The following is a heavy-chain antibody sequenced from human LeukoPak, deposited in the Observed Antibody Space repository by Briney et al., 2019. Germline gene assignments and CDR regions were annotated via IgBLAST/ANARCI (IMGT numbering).Heavy chain of an antibody. CDR1: GFTFSSYE. CDR2: ISSSGSTI. CDR3: ARGTTVVTLDY. J-gene: IGHJ4*02. D-gene: IGHD4-23*01. Sequence: GGSLRLSCAASGFTFSSYEMNWVRQAPGRGLEWVSYISSSGSTIYYADSVKGRFTISRDNAKNSLYLQMNSLRAEDTAVYYCARGTTVVTLDYWGQGTLVTVSS. V-gene: IGHV3-48*03.